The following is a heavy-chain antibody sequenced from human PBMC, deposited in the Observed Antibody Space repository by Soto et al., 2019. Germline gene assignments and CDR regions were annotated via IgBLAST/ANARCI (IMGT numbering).Heavy chain of an antibody. CDR2: IYHSGST. Sequence: QVQLQESGPGLVKPSGTLSLTCAVSGGSISSSDSWSWVRQPPGKGLEWIGEIYHSGSTNYNPSLKRRVTISVDKSKHQLSLTLSSVTAADTAVYYCARAGYSNWFGPWGQGTLVTVSS. CDR3: ARAGYSNWFGP. D-gene: IGHD2-15*01. CDR1: GGSISSSDS. J-gene: IGHJ5*02. V-gene: IGHV4-4*02.